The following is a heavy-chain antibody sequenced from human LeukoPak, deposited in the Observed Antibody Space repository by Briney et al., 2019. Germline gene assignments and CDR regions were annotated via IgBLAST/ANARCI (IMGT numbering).Heavy chain of an antibody. V-gene: IGHV1-2*02. CDR2: INPNSGGT. Sequence: ASVKVSCKAFGYTFTGYYMHWVRQAPGQGLEWMGWINPNSGGTNYAQKFQGRVTMTRDTSISTAYMELSRLRSDDTAVYYCARAVQLKRYGGYFAGYWGQGTLVTASS. D-gene: IGHD5-12*01. J-gene: IGHJ4*02. CDR3: ARAVQLKRYGGYFAGY. CDR1: GYTFTGYY.